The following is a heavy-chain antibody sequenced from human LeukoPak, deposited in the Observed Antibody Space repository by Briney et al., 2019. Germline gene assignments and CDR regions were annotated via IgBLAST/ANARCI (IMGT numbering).Heavy chain of an antibody. D-gene: IGHD2-8*01. Sequence: ASVKVSCKASGYTFTSYGISWVRQAHGQGLEWMGWISAYNGNTNYAQKLQGRVTMTTDTSTSTAYMELRSLRSDDTAVYYCARGRYCTNGVCYPIDYWGQGTLVTVSS. V-gene: IGHV1-18*01. J-gene: IGHJ4*02. CDR2: ISAYNGNT. CDR3: ARGRYCTNGVCYPIDY. CDR1: GYTFTSYG.